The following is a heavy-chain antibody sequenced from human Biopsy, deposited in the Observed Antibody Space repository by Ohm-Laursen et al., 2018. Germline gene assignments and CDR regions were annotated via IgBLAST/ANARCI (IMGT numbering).Heavy chain of an antibody. J-gene: IGHJ3*02. CDR1: GGSISSDS. D-gene: IGHD1-26*01. CDR3: ARDEGLLRAFDI. V-gene: IGHV4-4*07. Sequence: TLTLTCTVSGGSISSDSWSWIRQPAGKGLEWIGRIYSNGNTNYNPSLKSRVSMSVDTSKNHFSLNLTSVTAADTAVYYCARDEGLLRAFDIWGQGTLGTVSS. CDR2: IYSNGNT.